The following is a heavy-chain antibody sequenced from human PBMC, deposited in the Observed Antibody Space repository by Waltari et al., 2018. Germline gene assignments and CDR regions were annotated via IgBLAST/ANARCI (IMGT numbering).Heavy chain of an antibody. D-gene: IGHD6-13*01. CDR2: IRYDGSNE. Sequence: VQLVESGGGGVEPGGSLRPSWAASGFICSNYAMHWVRQAPGKGVDWSSFIRYDGSNEYYADSVKGRFTISRDNSKNTLYLQMNSLRAEDTAVYYCAKGKIGQQLVRDFDYWGQGTLVTVSS. CDR3: AKGKIGQQLVRDFDY. CDR1: GFICSNYA. V-gene: IGHV3-30*02. J-gene: IGHJ4*02.